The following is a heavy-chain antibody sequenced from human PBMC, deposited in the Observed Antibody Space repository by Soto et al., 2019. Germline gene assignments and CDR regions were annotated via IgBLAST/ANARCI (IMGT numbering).Heavy chain of an antibody. CDR3: AREGYSDTYSYYQTLDV. Sequence: PSETLSLTCTVSGDSISSVDHYWSWIRQPPGKGLEWMGYIYHSGSTHYNPSLNSRLTISIDTSTNRFSLNLRSVTAADTAVYYCAREGYSDTYSYYQTLDVWGQGTTVTVSS. V-gene: IGHV4-30-4*01. D-gene: IGHD4-17*01. J-gene: IGHJ6*02. CDR2: IYHSGST. CDR1: GDSISSVDHY.